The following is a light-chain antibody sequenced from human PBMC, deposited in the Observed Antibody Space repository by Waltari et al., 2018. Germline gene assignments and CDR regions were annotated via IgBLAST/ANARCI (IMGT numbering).Light chain of an antibody. V-gene: IGKV3-20*01. J-gene: IGKJ1*01. CDR1: QSVSRT. CDR2: DAS. Sequence: EIVLTQSPGTLSLSPGERATLSCRASQSVSRTVAWYQQKPGQAPRLLIYDASTRATGIPDRFSGSGSGTDFSLTISRLEPEDFAVYYCQKYGTSPATFGQGTKVEIK. CDR3: QKYGTSPAT.